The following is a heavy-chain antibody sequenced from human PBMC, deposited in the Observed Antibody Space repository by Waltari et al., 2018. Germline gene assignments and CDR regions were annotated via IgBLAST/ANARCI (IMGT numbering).Heavy chain of an antibody. CDR2: IYYSGST. Sequence: QVQLQESGPGLVKPSETLSLTCTVSGGSISSYYWSWIRQPPGKGLEWIGYIYYSGSTNYNPSLKSRVTISVDTSKNQFSLKLSSVTAADTAVYYCARDTYSRVGGFDYWGQGTLVTVSS. J-gene: IGHJ4*02. D-gene: IGHD6-13*01. CDR1: GGSISSYY. CDR3: ARDTYSRVGGFDY. V-gene: IGHV4-59*01.